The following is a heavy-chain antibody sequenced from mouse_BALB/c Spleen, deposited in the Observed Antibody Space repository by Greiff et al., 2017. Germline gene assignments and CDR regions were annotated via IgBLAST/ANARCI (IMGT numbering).Heavy chain of an antibody. CDR1: GYAFSSYW. Sequence: VQLQQSGAELVRPGSSVKISCKASGYAFSSYWMNWVKQRPGQGLEWIGQIYPGDGDTNYNGKFKGKATLTADKSSSTAYMQLSSLTSEDSAVYVCARWDTTATSAMDYWGQGTSVTVSS. CDR2: IYPGDGDT. D-gene: IGHD1-2*01. V-gene: IGHV1-80*01. J-gene: IGHJ4*01. CDR3: ARWDTTATSAMDY.